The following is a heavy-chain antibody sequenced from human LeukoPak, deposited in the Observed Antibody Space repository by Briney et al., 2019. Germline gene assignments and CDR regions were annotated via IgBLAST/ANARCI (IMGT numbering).Heavy chain of an antibody. V-gene: IGHV4-34*01. Sequence: SETLSLTCAVYGGSFSGYYWSWLRQPPGKGLEWIGEINHSGSTNYNPSLKSRVTISVDTSKNQFSLKLSSVTAADTAVYYCARGGDIVVVPAFDYWGQGTLVTVSS. J-gene: IGHJ4*02. CDR3: ARGGDIVVVPAFDY. CDR2: INHSGST. CDR1: GGSFSGYY. D-gene: IGHD2-2*01.